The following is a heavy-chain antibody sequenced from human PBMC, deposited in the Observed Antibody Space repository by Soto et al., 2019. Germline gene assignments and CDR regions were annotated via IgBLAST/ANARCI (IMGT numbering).Heavy chain of an antibody. J-gene: IGHJ4*02. D-gene: IGHD3-3*01. CDR1: GFTFSSYA. CDR2: ISSNGGST. Sequence: EVQLVESGGGLVQPGGSLRLSCAASGFTFSSYAMHWVRQAPGKGLEYVSAISSNGGSTYYANSVKGRFTISRDNSKNTLYLQMGSLRAEDMAVYYCAGDYRPMTYDFWSGFFDYWGQGTLVTVSS. CDR3: AGDYRPMTYDFWSGFFDY. V-gene: IGHV3-64*01.